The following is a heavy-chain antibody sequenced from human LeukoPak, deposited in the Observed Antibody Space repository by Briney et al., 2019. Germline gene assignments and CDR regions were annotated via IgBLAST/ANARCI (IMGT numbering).Heavy chain of an antibody. CDR1: GYTFTSYY. CDR3: ATTGIMITFGGVIVKPAGFDP. D-gene: IGHD3-16*02. V-gene: IGHV1-46*01. CDR2: VNPSGGST. Sequence: ASVKVSCKASGYTFTSYYMHWVRQAPGQGLEWMGIVNPSGGSTSYAQKFQGRVTMTRDTSTSTVYMELSSLRSEDTAVYYCATTGIMITFGGVIVKPAGFDPWGQGTLVTVSS. J-gene: IGHJ5*02.